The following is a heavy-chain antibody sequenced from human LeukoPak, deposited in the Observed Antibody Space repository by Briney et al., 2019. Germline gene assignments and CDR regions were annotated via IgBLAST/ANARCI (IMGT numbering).Heavy chain of an antibody. J-gene: IGHJ4*02. CDR1: GFSFGDYS. Sequence: PGGSLRLSCAASGFSFGDYSMTWVRQAPGKGLEWVSYIRSDSSAIYYADSVKGRFTIYRDNAKKSLYLQMNSLRAEDTAVYYCASREGYYYDSSGIALGIWGQGTLVTVSS. CDR2: IRSDSSAI. D-gene: IGHD3-22*01. CDR3: ASREGYYYDSSGIALGI. V-gene: IGHV3-48*01.